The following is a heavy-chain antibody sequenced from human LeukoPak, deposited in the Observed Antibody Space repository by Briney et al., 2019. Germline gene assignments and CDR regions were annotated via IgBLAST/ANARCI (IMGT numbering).Heavy chain of an antibody. J-gene: IGHJ5*02. V-gene: IGHV1-8*01. CDR3: AREWTSTAWPNHNWFDP. D-gene: IGHD2-8*01. Sequence: GASLKVSCKASLYTFTSYDINWVRQATGQGREWVGWMNPNSGNTGYAQKFHGRVTMTRNTSISTAYMELSSLRSADTAVYYCAREWTSTAWPNHNWFDPWGQGTLVTVSS. CDR1: LYTFTSYD. CDR2: MNPNSGNT.